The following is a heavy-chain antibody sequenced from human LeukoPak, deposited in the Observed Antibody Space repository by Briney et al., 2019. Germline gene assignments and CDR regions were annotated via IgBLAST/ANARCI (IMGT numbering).Heavy chain of an antibody. Sequence: SETLSLTCAVYGGSFSDYYWSWIRQPPGKGLEWIGEISHSGGTNYNPSLKSRVTISVDTSKNQFSLKLSSVTAADTAVYYCARDPSSNWFDTWGQGTLVTVSS. CDR1: GGSFSDYY. CDR3: ARDPSSNWFDT. V-gene: IGHV4-34*01. CDR2: ISHSGGT. J-gene: IGHJ5*02.